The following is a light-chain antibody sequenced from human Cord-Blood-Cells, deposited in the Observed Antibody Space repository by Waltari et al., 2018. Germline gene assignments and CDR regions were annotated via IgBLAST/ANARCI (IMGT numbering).Light chain of an antibody. Sequence: QSALTQPSSVSGSPGQSITISCTGTISNVGGYNYVSWYQQHPGKAPKLMIYEVSNRPSWVFNRFSGSKSVNSASLTICGLEAGDEAAYYCSSDTSSSTLYVFGTGTKVAVL. CDR2: EVS. CDR1: ISNVGGYNY. CDR3: SSDTSSSTLYV. V-gene: IGLV2-14*01. J-gene: IGLJ1*01.